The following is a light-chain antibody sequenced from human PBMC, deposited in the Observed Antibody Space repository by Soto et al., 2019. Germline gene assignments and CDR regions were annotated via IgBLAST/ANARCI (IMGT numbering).Light chain of an antibody. V-gene: IGKV3-20*01. CDR2: GAS. CDR3: QHYVERSPIT. J-gene: IGKJ5*01. CDR1: QGVSSY. Sequence: EIVLTESPATLSLSPGERATLSCRASQGVSSYLSWYQQKPGQAPRLLIYGASTRATGIPDRFSGSGSGTDFTLTISRLEPEDFALYYCQHYVERSPITFGQGTRLEIK.